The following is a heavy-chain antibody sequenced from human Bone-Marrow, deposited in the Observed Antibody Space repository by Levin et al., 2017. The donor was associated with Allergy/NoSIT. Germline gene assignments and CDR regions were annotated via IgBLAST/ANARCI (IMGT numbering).Heavy chain of an antibody. CDR3: ASLRGYSYGLRY. D-gene: IGHD5-18*01. J-gene: IGHJ4*02. V-gene: IGHV4-34*01. Sequence: PSETLSLTCAVYGGSFSGYYWSWIRQPPGKGLEWIGEINHSGSTNYNPSLKSRVTISVDTSKNQFSLKLSSVTAADTAVYYCASLRGYSYGLRYWGQGTLVTVSS. CDR2: INHSGST. CDR1: GGSFSGYY.